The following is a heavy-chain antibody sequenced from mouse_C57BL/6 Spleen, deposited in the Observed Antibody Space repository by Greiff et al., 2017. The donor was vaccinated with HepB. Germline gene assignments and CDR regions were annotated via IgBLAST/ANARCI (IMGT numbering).Heavy chain of an antibody. V-gene: IGHV1-62-2*01. CDR1: GYTFTEYT. CDR2: FYPGSGSI. CDR3: ARHLDSSDAMDY. D-gene: IGHD3-2*02. J-gene: IGHJ4*01. Sequence: VKLMESGAELVKPGASVKLSCKASGYTFTEYTIHWVKQRSGQGLEWIGWFYPGSGSIKYNEKFKDKATLTADKSSSTVYMERSRLTSEDSAVYFCARHLDSSDAMDYWGQGTSVTVSS.